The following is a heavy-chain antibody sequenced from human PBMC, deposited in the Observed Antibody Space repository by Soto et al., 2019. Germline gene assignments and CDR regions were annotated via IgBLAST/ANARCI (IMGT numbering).Heavy chain of an antibody. J-gene: IGHJ2*01. Sequence: QVQLVQSGAEVKKPGASVKVSCKASGYTFTSYAMHWVRQAPGQRLEWMGWINAGNGNTKYSQKFQGRVTITRDTSASKAYMELSSLISEDTAVYYCARVPGYSIGDLWGRGTLVTVSS. D-gene: IGHD2-21*01. CDR2: INAGNGNT. CDR1: GYTFTSYA. V-gene: IGHV1-3*01. CDR3: ARVPGYSIGDL.